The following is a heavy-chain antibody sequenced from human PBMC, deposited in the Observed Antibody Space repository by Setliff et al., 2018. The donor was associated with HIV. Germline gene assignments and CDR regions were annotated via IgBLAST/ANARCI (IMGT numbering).Heavy chain of an antibody. CDR1: GGSISNFL. Sequence: SETLSLTCTVSGGSISNFLWSWIRQPPGKGLEWIGYIHYSGNTYNNPSLNSRISISVDTSKNQFSLKLSSVTAADTAVYYCARGGGYDRSGYYPFDYWGQGTLVTVSS. D-gene: IGHD3-22*01. CDR3: ARGGGYDRSGYYPFDY. J-gene: IGHJ4*02. V-gene: IGHV4-59*12. CDR2: IHYSGNT.